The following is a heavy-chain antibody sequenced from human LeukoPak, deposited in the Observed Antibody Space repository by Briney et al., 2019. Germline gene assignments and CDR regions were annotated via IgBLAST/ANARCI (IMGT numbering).Heavy chain of an antibody. CDR1: GFTFSSYA. CDR3: ATEDETYYDFWSGPTNTAFDY. V-gene: IGHV3-23*01. J-gene: IGHJ4*02. CDR2: ISGGGGST. D-gene: IGHD3-3*01. Sequence: PGGSLRLSCAASGFTFSSYAMSWVRQAPGKGLEWVPAISGGGGSTYYADSVKGRFTISRDNSKNTLYLQMNSLRAEDTAVYYCATEDETYYDFWSGPTNTAFDYWGQGTLVTVSS.